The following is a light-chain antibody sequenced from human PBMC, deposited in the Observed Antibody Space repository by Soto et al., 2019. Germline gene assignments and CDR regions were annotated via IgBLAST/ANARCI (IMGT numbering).Light chain of an antibody. CDR2: DAS. V-gene: IGKV1-5*01. CDR3: QHYNGYPLT. J-gene: IGKJ4*01. CDR1: QTIFRW. Sequence: DIQMTQSPSTLSASVGDRVTITCRASQTIFRWLAWYQQKAGKAPNLLIYDASSLESGVPPRFSGSGSGTEFTLTISSLQPDDFATYYCQHYNGYPLTFGGGTKVEIK.